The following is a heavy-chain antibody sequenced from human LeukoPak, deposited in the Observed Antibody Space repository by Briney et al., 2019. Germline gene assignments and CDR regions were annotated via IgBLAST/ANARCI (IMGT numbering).Heavy chain of an antibody. Sequence: GGSLRLSRAASGFTFSSYAMSWVRQAPGKGLEWVSAISGSGGSTYYADPVKGRFTISRDNSKNTLYLQMNSLRAEDTAVYYCAKARYCSGGSCYSDYWGQGTLVTVSS. CDR1: GFTFSSYA. CDR2: ISGSGGST. V-gene: IGHV3-23*01. J-gene: IGHJ4*02. D-gene: IGHD2-15*01. CDR3: AKARYCSGGSCYSDY.